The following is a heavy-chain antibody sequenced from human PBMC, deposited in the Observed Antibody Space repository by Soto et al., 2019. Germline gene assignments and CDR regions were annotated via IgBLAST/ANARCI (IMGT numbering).Heavy chain of an antibody. CDR3: ARVVGDLGHWFDP. CDR2: ISAYNGNT. CDR1: GYTFTSYG. V-gene: IGHV1-18*01. D-gene: IGHD1-26*01. Sequence: QVQLVQSGAEVKKPGASVKVSCKASGYTFTSYGISWVRQAPGQGLEWMGRISAYNGNTNYAKKRQGRVTMTTDTSTSTAYMELRSLRSDDTSVNYCARVVGDLGHWFDPWCQGTLVTVSS. J-gene: IGHJ5*02.